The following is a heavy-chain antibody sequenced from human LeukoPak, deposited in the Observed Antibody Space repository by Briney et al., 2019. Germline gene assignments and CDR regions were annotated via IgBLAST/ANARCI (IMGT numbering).Heavy chain of an antibody. Sequence: GGSLRLSCAASGFTFSSYWMSWVRQAPGKGLEWVANIKQDGSEKYYVDSVKGRFTISRDNAKNSLYLQMNSLRAEDTAVYYCAKSDYDSSGYYYFEYRGQGTLVTVSS. CDR3: AKSDYDSSGYYYFEY. D-gene: IGHD3-22*01. CDR2: IKQDGSEK. CDR1: GFTFSSYW. V-gene: IGHV3-7*01. J-gene: IGHJ4*02.